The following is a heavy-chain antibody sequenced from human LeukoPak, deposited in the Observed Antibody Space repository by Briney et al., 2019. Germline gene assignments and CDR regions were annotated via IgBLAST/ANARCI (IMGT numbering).Heavy chain of an antibody. D-gene: IGHD6-13*01. CDR1: GFTFSENW. V-gene: IGHV3-74*01. CDR2: INRDGGLT. Sequence: GRSLRLSCLASGFTFSENWMHWVRQAPGKGLAWVSHINRDGGLTNYADSVKGRFTISRDNARNTVYLQMSSLRVEDTAIYFCAREEHRLAAAGTSAFDLGGQGTLVTVSP. CDR3: AREEHRLAAAGTSAFDL. J-gene: IGHJ3*01.